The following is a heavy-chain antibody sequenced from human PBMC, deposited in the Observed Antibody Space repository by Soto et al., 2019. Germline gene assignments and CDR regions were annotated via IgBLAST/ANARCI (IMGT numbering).Heavy chain of an antibody. D-gene: IGHD3-16*01. J-gene: IGHJ5*02. CDR2: MNAKSGDT. V-gene: IGHV1-8*01. Sequence: GASVKVSCKSSGYTFSDCDINCLRQASGQGPEWMGWMNAKSGDTFFAQRFQGKFNMTWDTSLSTAYMEVGSLTSDDTAIYYCARGNPFNYAGFDPWGQGTLVTVSS. CDR1: GYTFSDCD. CDR3: ARGNPFNYAGFDP.